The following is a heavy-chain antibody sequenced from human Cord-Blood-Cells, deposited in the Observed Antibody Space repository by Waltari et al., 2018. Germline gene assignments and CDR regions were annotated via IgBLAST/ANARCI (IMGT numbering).Heavy chain of an antibody. J-gene: IGHJ4*02. CDR1: GGSFSGYY. V-gene: IGHV4-34*01. CDR2: INHSGST. Sequence: QVQLQQWGAGLWKPSETLSLTCAVYGGSFSGYYWSWIRQPPGKGLEWLGEINHSGSTNYNPSLKSRVTISVDTSKNQFSLKLSSVTAADTAVYYCARWGTTGTTDYFDYWGQGTLVTVSS. CDR3: ARWGTTGTTDYFDY. D-gene: IGHD1-1*01.